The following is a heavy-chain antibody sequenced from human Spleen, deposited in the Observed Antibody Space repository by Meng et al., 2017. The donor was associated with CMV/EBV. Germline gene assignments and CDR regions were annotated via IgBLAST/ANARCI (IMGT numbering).Heavy chain of an antibody. V-gene: IGHV1-46*01. CDR3: ARDREGAMDY. D-gene: IGHD1-26*01. CDR1: GFIFTTKY. J-gene: IGHJ4*02. CDR2: INLNGGGT. Sequence: SRKASGFIFTTKYMHWVRQAPGQGLEWMGIINLNGGGTNYAQNFQGRATMTSDTSTSTVYMDLSSLRSEDTAVYYCARDREGAMDYWGQGTLVTVSS.